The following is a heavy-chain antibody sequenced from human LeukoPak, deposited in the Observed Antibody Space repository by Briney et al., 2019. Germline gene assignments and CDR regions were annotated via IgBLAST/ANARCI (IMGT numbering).Heavy chain of an antibody. CDR3: ATDQRYAFDY. J-gene: IGHJ4*02. Sequence: PGGSLRLSCAASGFIFSSYSMNWVRQAPGKGLEWISNIRTTAEGAKYAYYADSVKGRATISRDDGKNTLYLHMNSLRDDDTAVYYCATDQRYAFDYWGQGSLVTVSS. CDR1: GFIFSSYS. V-gene: IGHV3-48*02. CDR2: IRTTAEGAKYA. D-gene: IGHD3-9*01.